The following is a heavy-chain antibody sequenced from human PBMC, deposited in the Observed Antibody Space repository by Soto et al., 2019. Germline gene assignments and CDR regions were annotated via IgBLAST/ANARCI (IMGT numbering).Heavy chain of an antibody. CDR3: ARAGGSSDLDY. D-gene: IGHD1-26*01. V-gene: IGHV4-61*01. CDR2: IYYSGST. CDR1: GGSVISGSYY. J-gene: IGHJ4*02. Sequence: PSETLSLTCTVSGGSVISGSYYWIWIRQPPGKGLEWIGYIYYSGSTNYNPSLKSRVTISVDTSKNQFSLKLSSVTAADTAVYYCARAGGSSDLDYWGQGTLVTVSS.